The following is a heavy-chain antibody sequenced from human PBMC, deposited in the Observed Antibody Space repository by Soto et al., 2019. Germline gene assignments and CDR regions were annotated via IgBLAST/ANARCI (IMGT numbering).Heavy chain of an antibody. V-gene: IGHV4-39*01. Sequence: SETLSLTCTVSGRSIRDSGYYRGWLGQPPGKGLEWIGSIYYSGSTDYNPSLKSRVTISVDTSKNQLSLRLTSVTAADTAVYFCSRHSTTGRSIVWLRLNYIAYWGQATLVTVS. D-gene: IGHD3-9*01. CDR2: IYYSGST. J-gene: IGHJ4*02. CDR3: SRHSTTGRSIVWLRLNYIAY. CDR1: GRSIRDSGYY.